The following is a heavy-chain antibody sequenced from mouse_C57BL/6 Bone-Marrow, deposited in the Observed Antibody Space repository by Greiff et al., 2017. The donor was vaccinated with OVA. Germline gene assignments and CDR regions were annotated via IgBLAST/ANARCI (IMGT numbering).Heavy chain of an antibody. CDR3: AKIRYAMDD. J-gene: IGHJ4*01. CDR2: INPNNGGT. CDR1: GYTFTDYY. V-gene: IGHV1-26*01. Sequence: EVQLQQSGPELVKPGASVKISCKASGYTFTDYYMNWVKQSHGKSLEWIGDINPNNGGTSYNQKFKGKATLTVDKSSSTASMELRSLTSEVAAVYDSAKIRYAMDDWGQGTSVTVSS.